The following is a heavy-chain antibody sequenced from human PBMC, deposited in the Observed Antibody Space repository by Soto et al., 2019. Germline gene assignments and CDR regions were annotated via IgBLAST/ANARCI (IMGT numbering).Heavy chain of an antibody. CDR3: ARSPNSYYYDSSGYSDY. J-gene: IGHJ4*02. D-gene: IGHD3-22*01. Sequence: ASVKVSCKASGYTFTSYGISWVRQAPGQWLEWMGLISAYNGNTNYAQKLQGRVTMTTDTSTSTAYMELRSLRSDDTAVYYCARSPNSYYYDSSGYSDYWGQGTLVTVSS. CDR2: ISAYNGNT. V-gene: IGHV1-18*01. CDR1: GYTFTSYG.